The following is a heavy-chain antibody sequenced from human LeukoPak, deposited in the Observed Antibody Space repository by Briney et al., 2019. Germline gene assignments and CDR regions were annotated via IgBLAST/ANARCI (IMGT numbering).Heavy chain of an antibody. D-gene: IGHD2-15*01. CDR2: IYHSAST. CDR1: GGSIISGGYC. J-gene: IGHJ1*01. V-gene: IGHV4-30-2*01. Sequence: SPSLSPTFAVAGGSIISGGYCSSCIRQPPGKGLGWTGFIYHSASTYYNPSLRSRVNISVDTTTNQISLKLSSVTAADTAVYDCASLYCSGGSCYDAAEYYQHWGKGTLVTVS. CDR3: ASLYCSGGSCYDAAEYYQH.